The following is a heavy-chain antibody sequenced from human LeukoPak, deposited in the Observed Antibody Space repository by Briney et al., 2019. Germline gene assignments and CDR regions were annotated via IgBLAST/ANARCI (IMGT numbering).Heavy chain of an antibody. CDR2: INPNSGGT. V-gene: IGHV1-2*02. CDR1: GGTFSSYV. Sequence: GASVTVSCKASGGTFSSYVISWVRQAPGQGLEWMGWINPNSGGTNYAQKFQGRVTMARDTSISTAYMELSRLRSDDTAVYYCARDAITIFGVALTLDYWGQGTLVTVSS. J-gene: IGHJ4*02. CDR3: ARDAITIFGVALTLDY. D-gene: IGHD3-3*01.